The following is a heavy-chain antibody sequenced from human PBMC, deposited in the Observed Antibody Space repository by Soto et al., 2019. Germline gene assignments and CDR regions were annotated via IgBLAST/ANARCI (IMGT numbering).Heavy chain of an antibody. Sequence: GGSLRLSCAASGFTFSSYGMHWVRQAPGKGLEWVAVIWYDGSNKYYADSVKGRFTISRDNSKNTLYLQMNSLRAEDTAVYYCAKDRNWGGTGAAMRLYYFDYWGQGTLVTVSS. CDR3: AKDRNWGGTGAAMRLYYFDY. J-gene: IGHJ4*02. CDR1: GFTFSSYG. D-gene: IGHD2-2*01. CDR2: IWYDGSNK. V-gene: IGHV3-33*06.